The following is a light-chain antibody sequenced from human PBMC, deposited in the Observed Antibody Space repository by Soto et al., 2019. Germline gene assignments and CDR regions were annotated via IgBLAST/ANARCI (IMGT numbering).Light chain of an antibody. CDR3: QQYGSSPRT. J-gene: IGKJ1*01. Sequence: EIVLTQSPGTLSLSPGERATLSCRASQSVSSSYLAWYQQKPGQAPRLLIYGASSRATGIPDRFSGSGSGTGFTLTISRLEPEDFEVYYCQQYGSSPRTFGQGTKVDIK. CDR2: GAS. CDR1: QSVSSSY. V-gene: IGKV3-20*01.